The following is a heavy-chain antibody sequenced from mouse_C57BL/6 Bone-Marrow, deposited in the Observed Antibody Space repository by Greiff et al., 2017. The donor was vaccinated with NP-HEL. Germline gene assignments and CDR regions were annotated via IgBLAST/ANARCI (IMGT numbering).Heavy chain of an antibody. Sequence: VQLQESGAELVRPGASVTLSCKASGYTFTDYEMHWVKQTPVHGLEWIGAIDPETGGTAYNQKFKGKTILTADKSSSTAYMELRSLTSEDSAVYYCTSNYSFFDYWGQGTTLTVSS. D-gene: IGHD2-12*01. J-gene: IGHJ2*01. CDR2: IDPETGGT. CDR1: GYTFTDYE. CDR3: TSNYSFFDY. V-gene: IGHV1-15*01.